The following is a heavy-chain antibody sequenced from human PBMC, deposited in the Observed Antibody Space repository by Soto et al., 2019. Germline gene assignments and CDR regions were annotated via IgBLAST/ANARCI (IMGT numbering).Heavy chain of an antibody. CDR1: VFPFGANA. CDR3: ATEMGATQGPFDN. D-gene: IGHD1-26*01. V-gene: IGHV3-23*01. Sequence: EVQVLESGGGLVQPGGSLRLSCVVSVFPFGANAMSWVRQAPGKGLEWVSGLSNTGRRTSYADSVKGRFNISRDNSENTVYLQMNSLGVEDTAVYYCATEMGATQGPFDNWGQGTLVTVSS. J-gene: IGHJ4*02. CDR2: LSNTGRRT.